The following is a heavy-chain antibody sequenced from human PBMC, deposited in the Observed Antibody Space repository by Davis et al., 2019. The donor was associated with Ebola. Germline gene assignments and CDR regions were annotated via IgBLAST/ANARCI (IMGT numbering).Heavy chain of an antibody. CDR2: VDHSGST. V-gene: IGHV4-39*07. CDR1: GGSISSSSYY. J-gene: IGHJ5*02. Sequence: MPSETLSLTCTVSGGSISSSSYYWGWIRQSPGKGLEWIGEVDHSGSTNYNPSFKSRVIVSEDASKNQFSLKLTSLTAADTAVYYCARVRGAGILGYRRFDPWGQGTLVTVSS. D-gene: IGHD2-2*03. CDR3: ARVRGAGILGYRRFDP.